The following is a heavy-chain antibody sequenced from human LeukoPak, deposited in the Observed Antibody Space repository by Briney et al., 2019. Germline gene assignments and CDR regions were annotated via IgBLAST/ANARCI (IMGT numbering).Heavy chain of an antibody. CDR3: AKGVDGFYSYGYGFDY. CDR2: ISGSGGST. J-gene: IGHJ4*02. Sequence: GGSLRLSCAASGFTFSSHAMSWVRQAPGKGLEWVSAISGSGGSTYYADSVKGRFTISRDNSKNTLYLQMNSLRAEDTAVYYCAKGVDGFYSYGYGFDYWGQGTLVTVSS. CDR1: GFTFSSHA. V-gene: IGHV3-23*01. D-gene: IGHD5-18*01.